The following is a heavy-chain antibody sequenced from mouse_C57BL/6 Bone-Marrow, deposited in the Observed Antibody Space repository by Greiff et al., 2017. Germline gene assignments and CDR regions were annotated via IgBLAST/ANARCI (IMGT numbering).Heavy chain of an antibody. V-gene: IGHV5-6*01. CDR2: ISSGGSYT. CDR1: GFTFSSYG. J-gene: IGHJ2*01. CDR3: ARHYYGSRYYFDY. Sequence: EVKLMESGGDLVKPGGSLKLSCAASGFTFSSYGMSWVRQTPDKRLEWVATISSGGSYTYYPASVKGRFTISRDNAKNTLYLQMSSLKSEDTAMYYCARHYYGSRYYFDYWGQGTTLTVSS. D-gene: IGHD1-1*01.